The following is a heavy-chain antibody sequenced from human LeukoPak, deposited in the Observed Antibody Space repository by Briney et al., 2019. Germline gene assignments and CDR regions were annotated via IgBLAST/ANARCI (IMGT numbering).Heavy chain of an antibody. J-gene: IGHJ4*02. D-gene: IGHD6-19*01. CDR2: ISYDGSNK. CDR1: GFTFSSYA. Sequence: GGSLRLSCAASGFTFSSYAMHWVRQAPGKGLEWVAVISYDGSNKYYADSAKGRFTISRDNSKNTLYLQMNSLRAEDTAVYYCARDGRAVAGPLDYWGQGTLVTVSS. CDR3: ARDGRAVAGPLDY. V-gene: IGHV3-30*04.